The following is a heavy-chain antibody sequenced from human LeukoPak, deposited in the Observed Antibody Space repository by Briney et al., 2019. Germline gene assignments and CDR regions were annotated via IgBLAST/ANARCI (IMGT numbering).Heavy chain of an antibody. CDR2: VSGSGGST. V-gene: IGHV3-23*01. CDR3: AKDGFDY. Sequence: GGSLRLSCTASGFTFSSYAMSWVRQAPGRGLQWVSAVSGSGGSTYYADSVKGHFTISRDNSKGTVYLQMTSLRVDDTAVYYCAKDGFDYWGQGTLVTVSS. CDR1: GFTFSSYA. J-gene: IGHJ4*02.